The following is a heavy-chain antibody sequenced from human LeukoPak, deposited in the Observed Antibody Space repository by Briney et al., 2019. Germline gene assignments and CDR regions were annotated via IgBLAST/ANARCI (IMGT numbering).Heavy chain of an antibody. CDR2: IYTSGST. J-gene: IGHJ6*02. CDR1: GGSISSYY. Sequence: PSETLSLTCTVSGGSISSYYWSWIRQPAGKGLEWIGRIYTSGSTNYNPSLKSRVTMSVDTSKNQFSLKLSSVTAADTAVYYCARGPLSRDSSGYYYYYYYGMDVWGQGTTVTVSS. CDR3: ARGPLSRDSSGYYYYYYYGMDV. D-gene: IGHD3-22*01. V-gene: IGHV4-4*07.